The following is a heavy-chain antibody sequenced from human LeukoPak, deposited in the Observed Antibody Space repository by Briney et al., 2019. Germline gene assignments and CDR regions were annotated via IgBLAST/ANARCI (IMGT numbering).Heavy chain of an antibody. CDR2: IYWDDDK. V-gene: IGHV2-5*02. CDR3: AHRGPGGLYVLFDY. CDR1: GFSLSTSGVG. D-gene: IGHD2-2*02. J-gene: IGHJ4*02. Sequence: SGPTLANPTQTLTLTCTFSGFSLSTSGVGVGWIRQPPGKALEWLALIYWDDDKRYSPSLKSRLTITKDTSKNQVVLTMTNMDPVDTATYYCAHRGPGGLYVLFDYWGQGTLVTVSS.